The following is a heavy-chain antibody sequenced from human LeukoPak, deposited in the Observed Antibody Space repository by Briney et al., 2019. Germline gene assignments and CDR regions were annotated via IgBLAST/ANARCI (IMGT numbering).Heavy chain of an antibody. CDR2: INPSGGST. CDR1: GYTFTSYY. V-gene: IGHV1-46*01. D-gene: IGHD6-13*01. CDR3: ARVLGGAAAGTELNLSY. J-gene: IGHJ4*02. Sequence: ASVTVSCTASGYTFTSYYMHWVRQAPGQGLEWMGIINPSGGSTSYAQKFQGRVTMTRDTSTSTVYMELSSLRSEDTAVYYCARVLGGAAAGTELNLSYWGQGTLVTVSS.